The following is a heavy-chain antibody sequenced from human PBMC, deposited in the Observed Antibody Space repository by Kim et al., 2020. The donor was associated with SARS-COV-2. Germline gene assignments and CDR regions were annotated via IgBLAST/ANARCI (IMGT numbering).Heavy chain of an antibody. CDR1: GYTFTSYA. J-gene: IGHJ4*02. CDR3: ARASSSSGWPYFDY. D-gene: IGHD6-19*01. Sequence: ASVKVSCKASGYTFTSYAMHWVRQAPGQRLEWMGWINAGNGNTKYSQKFQGRVTITRDTSASTAYMELSSLRSEDTAVYYCARASSSSGWPYFDYWGQGTLVTVSS. CDR2: INAGNGNT. V-gene: IGHV1-3*01.